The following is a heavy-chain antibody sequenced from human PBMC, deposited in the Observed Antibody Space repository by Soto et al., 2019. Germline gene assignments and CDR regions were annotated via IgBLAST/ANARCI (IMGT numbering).Heavy chain of an antibody. D-gene: IGHD3-10*01. CDR2: INPGGTT. V-gene: IGHV4-34*01. J-gene: IGHJ6*02. CDR1: AGSFSGYY. CDR3: ARGKGNYGSGSYLYWYGMDV. Sequence: QVQLQQWGAGLLKPSETLSLTCAVYAGSFSGYYWSWVRQPPGKGLEWIGQINPGGTTNYNPSLKSRVSISLDTSKNQFSLKLSSVTAADTAMYYCARGKGNYGSGSYLYWYGMDVWGQGTTVTVSS.